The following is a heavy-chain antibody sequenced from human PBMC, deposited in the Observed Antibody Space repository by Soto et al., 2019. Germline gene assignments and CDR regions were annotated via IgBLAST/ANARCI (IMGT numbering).Heavy chain of an antibody. Sequence: ASVKVSCKASGYTFTSYDINWVRQATGQGLEWMGWMNPNSGNTGYAQKFQGRVTMTRNTSISTAYMELSSLRSEDTAVYYCARGRRSSSWYRVNWFDPWGQGTLVTVSS. CDR3: ARGRRSSSWYRVNWFDP. V-gene: IGHV1-8*01. D-gene: IGHD6-13*01. CDR2: MNPNSGNT. CDR1: GYTFTSYD. J-gene: IGHJ5*02.